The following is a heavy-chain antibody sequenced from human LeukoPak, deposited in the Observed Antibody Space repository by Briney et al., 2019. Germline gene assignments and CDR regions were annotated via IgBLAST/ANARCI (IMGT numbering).Heavy chain of an antibody. CDR2: ISAYNGNT. J-gene: IGHJ4*02. D-gene: IGHD6-13*01. Sequence: GASVRVSCKASGYTFTSYGISWVRQAPGQGLEWMGWISAYNGNTNYAQKLQGRVTMTRNTSISTAYMELSSLRSEDTAVYYCARVHDLGSSWSPLDYWGQGTLVTVSS. CDR1: GYTFTSYG. CDR3: ARVHDLGSSWSPLDY. V-gene: IGHV1-18*01.